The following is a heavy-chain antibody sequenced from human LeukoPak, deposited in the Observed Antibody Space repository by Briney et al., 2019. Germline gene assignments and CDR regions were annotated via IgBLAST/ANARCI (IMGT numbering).Heavy chain of an antibody. CDR1: GFTVSSNY. J-gene: IGHJ4*02. Sequence: GGSLRLSCAASGFTVSSNYMSWVRQAPGKGLEWVSVIYSGGSTYYADSVKGRFTISRDNSKNTLYLQMNSLRAEDTAVYYCARDRAARLGGGFDYWGQGTLVTVSS. D-gene: IGHD6-6*01. CDR2: IYSGGST. CDR3: ARDRAARLGGGFDY. V-gene: IGHV3-53*01.